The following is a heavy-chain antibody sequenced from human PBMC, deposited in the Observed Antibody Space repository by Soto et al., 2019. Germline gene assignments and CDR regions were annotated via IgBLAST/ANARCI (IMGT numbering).Heavy chain of an antibody. CDR1: GGSIRSSNW. V-gene: IGHV4-4*02. CDR3: ARERGSDYDWFDP. Sequence: QVQLQEAGPGLVKPSGTLSLTCAVSGGSIRSSNWWRWVRQPPEKGLEWIGEIFHNGNTNYNPSLKSRVTISVHKSKRQVSLELSSVTVADTAVYYCARERGSDYDWFDPWVQGTMVTVSS. J-gene: IGHJ5*02. D-gene: IGHD1-26*01. CDR2: IFHNGNT.